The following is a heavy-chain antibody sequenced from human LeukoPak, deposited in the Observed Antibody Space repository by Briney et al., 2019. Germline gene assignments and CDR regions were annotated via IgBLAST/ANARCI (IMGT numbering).Heavy chain of an antibody. CDR3: ARDPRAGNYYYYGMDV. J-gene: IGHJ6*02. CDR1: GFTFSSYW. D-gene: IGHD1-26*01. Sequence: PGGSLRLSCAASGFTFSSYWMSSVRQAPGKGLEWVATIKQDGSEKYYVDSVKGRFTISRDNAKNSLYLQMNSLRAEDTAVYYCARDPRAGNYYYYGMDVWGQGTTVTVSS. V-gene: IGHV3-7*01. CDR2: IKQDGSEK.